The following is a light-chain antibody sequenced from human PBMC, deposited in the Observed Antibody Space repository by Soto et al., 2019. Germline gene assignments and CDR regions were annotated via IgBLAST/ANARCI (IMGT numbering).Light chain of an antibody. CDR2: GAS. CDR3: QQYGGSPIT. CDR1: QSVTTR. V-gene: IGKV3-20*01. J-gene: IGKJ5*01. Sequence: EIVMTQSPATLSVSPGERVTLSCRASQSVTTRLAWYQHKPGQAPTLLMSGASNRASGVPVRFSGSGSGTDFTLTITRLEAEDFALYYCQQYGGSPITFGLGTRLEI.